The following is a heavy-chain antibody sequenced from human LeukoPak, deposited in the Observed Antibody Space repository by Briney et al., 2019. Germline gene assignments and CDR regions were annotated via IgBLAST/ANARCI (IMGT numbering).Heavy chain of an antibody. V-gene: IGHV4-61*02. D-gene: IGHD3-10*01. J-gene: IGHJ4*02. CDR1: GGSITSGSYY. Sequence: NPSETLSLTCTVSGGSITSGSYYWSWIRQPAGRGLEWIGRMYSSGYTTYSPSLKSRVTISGDTSKNQFSLKLSSVTAADTAVYYCARVRTMVRGVTFYYFDYWGQGTLVTVSS. CDR3: ARVRTMVRGVTFYYFDY. CDR2: MYSSGYT.